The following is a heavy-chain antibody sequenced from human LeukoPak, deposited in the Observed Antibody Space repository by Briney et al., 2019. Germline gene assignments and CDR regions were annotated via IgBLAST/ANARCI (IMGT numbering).Heavy chain of an antibody. CDR1: GFIFINYH. J-gene: IGHJ5*02. CDR2: INPSGGST. D-gene: IGHD1-26*01. CDR3: ARVRRSGELLDAGRYNWFDP. Sequence: ASVTVSCKASGFIFINYHIHWVRQAPGQGLQWMGTINPSGGSTTYAQKFQGRVTMTRDTSTSTVYMELSSLRSEDTAIYYCARVRRSGELLDAGRYNWFDPWGQGTLVTVSS. V-gene: IGHV1-46*01.